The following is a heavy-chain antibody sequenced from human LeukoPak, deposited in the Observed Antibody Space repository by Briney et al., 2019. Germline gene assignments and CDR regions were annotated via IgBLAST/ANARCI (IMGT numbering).Heavy chain of an antibody. V-gene: IGHV4-61*02. CDR3: ARSVGATVDY. D-gene: IGHD1-26*01. CDR2: IYTSGST. J-gene: IGHJ4*02. CDR1: GGSISSGSYY. Sequence: SQTLSLTCTVSGGSISSGSYYWSWIRQPAGKGLEWIGRIYTSGSTNYNPSLKSRVTISVDTSKNQFSLKLSSVTAADTAVYYCARSVGATVDYWGQGTLVTVSS.